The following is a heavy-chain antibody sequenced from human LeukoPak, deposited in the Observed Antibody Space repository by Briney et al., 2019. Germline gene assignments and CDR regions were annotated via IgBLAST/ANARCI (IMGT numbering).Heavy chain of an antibody. CDR3: ARLRSAAGNDY. J-gene: IGHJ4*02. D-gene: IGHD6-13*01. CDR2: ISSSSSYI. V-gene: IGHV3-21*01. Sequence: GGSLRLSCAASGFTFSSYEMNWVRQAPGKGLEWVSSISSSSSYIYYADSVKGRFTISRDNAKNSLYLQMNSLRAEDTAVYYCARLRSAAGNDYWGQGTLVTVSS. CDR1: GFTFSSYE.